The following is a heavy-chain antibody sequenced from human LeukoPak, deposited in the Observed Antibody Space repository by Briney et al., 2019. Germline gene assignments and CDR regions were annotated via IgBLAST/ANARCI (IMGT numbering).Heavy chain of an antibody. J-gene: IGHJ4*02. CDR3: ARDGDTSPYSSSWDTY. V-gene: IGHV4-39*07. D-gene: IGHD6-13*01. CDR1: GGSISSSSYY. CDR2: IYYSGST. Sequence: SETLSLTCTVSGGSISSSSYYWGWIRQPPGKGLEWIGSIYYSGSTYYNPSLKSRVTISVDTSKNQFSLKLSSVTAADTAVYYCARDGDTSPYSSSWDTYWGQGTLVTVSS.